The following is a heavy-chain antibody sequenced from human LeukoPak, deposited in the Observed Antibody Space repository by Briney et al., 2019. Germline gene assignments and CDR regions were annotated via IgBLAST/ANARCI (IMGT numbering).Heavy chain of an antibody. J-gene: IGHJ4*02. CDR2: ISGSGGST. Sequence: GGSLRLSCAASGFTFSSYAMSWVRQAPGKGLEWVSAISGSGGSTYYADSVKGRFTISRDNSKNTLYLQMNSLRAEDTAVYYSAKAPPRFTIFGVVINDYWGQGTPVTVSS. V-gene: IGHV3-23*01. CDR1: GFTFSSYA. CDR3: AKAPPRFTIFGVVINDY. D-gene: IGHD3-3*01.